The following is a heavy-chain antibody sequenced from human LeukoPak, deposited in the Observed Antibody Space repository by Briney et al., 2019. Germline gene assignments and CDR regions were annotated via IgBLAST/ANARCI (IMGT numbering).Heavy chain of an antibody. CDR3: ARGGTSKSSILVIPASIDYDYYGMDV. CDR2: INGDDSKT. V-gene: IGHV3-74*01. CDR1: GFTFSDSW. D-gene: IGHD2-15*01. Sequence: PGGSLRLSCTASGFTFSDSWMHWVRQVPGKGLVWVSRINGDDSKTIYADSVRGRFTISRDNAKNTLYLQMNSLRVDDTAVYYCARGGTSKSSILVIPASIDYDYYGMDVWGQGTTVTVS. J-gene: IGHJ6*02.